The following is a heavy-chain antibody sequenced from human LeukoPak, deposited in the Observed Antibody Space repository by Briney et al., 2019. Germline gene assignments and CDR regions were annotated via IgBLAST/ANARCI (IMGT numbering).Heavy chain of an antibody. J-gene: IGHJ5*02. CDR3: ARSRTSYSSSWYNWFDP. CDR1: GYTFTSYA. D-gene: IGHD6-13*01. Sequence: ASVKVSCKASGYTFTSYAMHWVRQAPGQRLEWMGWINAGNGNTKYSQKFQGRVTITRDTSAGTAYMELSSLRSEDTAVYYCARSRTSYSSSWYNWFDPWGQGTLVTVSS. V-gene: IGHV1-3*01. CDR2: INAGNGNT.